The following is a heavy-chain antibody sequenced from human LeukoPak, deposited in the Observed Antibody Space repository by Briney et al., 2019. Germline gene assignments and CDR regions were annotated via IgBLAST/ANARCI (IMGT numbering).Heavy chain of an antibody. D-gene: IGHD6-19*01. V-gene: IGHV3-64*01. J-gene: IGHJ4*02. CDR3: ARASSGWYGY. CDR1: GFTFSSYA. CDR2: ISSNGGST. Sequence: PGGSLRLSCVVSGFTFSSYAMHWDRQAPGKGLEYVSAISSNGGSTYYANSVKGRFTISRDNSKNTLYLQMGSLRVEDMAVYYCARASSGWYGYWGQGTLVTVSS.